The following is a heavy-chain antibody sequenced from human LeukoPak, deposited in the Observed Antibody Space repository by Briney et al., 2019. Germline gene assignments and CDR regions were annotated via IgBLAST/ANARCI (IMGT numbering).Heavy chain of an antibody. V-gene: IGHV3-21*01. CDR2: ISSDSNYI. CDR3: ARVAFGLYVMDV. D-gene: IGHD3/OR15-3a*01. Sequence: GGSLRLSCAASGFTFSSYSMNWVRQAPGKGLEWVSSISSDSNYIYYADSLKGRFTISRDNAKNSLYLQMISLRAEDTAVYYCARVAFGLYVMDVWGQGTTVTVSS. J-gene: IGHJ6*02. CDR1: GFTFSSYS.